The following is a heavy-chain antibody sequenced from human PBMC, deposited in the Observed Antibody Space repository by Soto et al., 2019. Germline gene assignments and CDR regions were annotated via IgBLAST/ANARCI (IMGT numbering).Heavy chain of an antibody. J-gene: IGHJ6*02. D-gene: IGHD2-2*01. Sequence: GGSLRLSCAASVFTFISYAMSWVRQAPGKGLEWVSAISGSGGSTYYADSVKGRFTISRDNSKNTLYLQMNSLRAEDTAVYYCANCGSSTSYYYYYGMDVWGQGTTVTVSS. CDR2: ISGSGGST. CDR1: VFTFISYA. CDR3: ANCGSSTSYYYYYGMDV. V-gene: IGHV3-23*01.